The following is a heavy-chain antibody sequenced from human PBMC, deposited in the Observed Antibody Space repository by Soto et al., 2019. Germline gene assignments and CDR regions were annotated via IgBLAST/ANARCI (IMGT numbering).Heavy chain of an antibody. D-gene: IGHD3-10*01. CDR2: SSSTAAVI. Sequence: GGSLRLSCAASGFAFSDYYMSWVRQAPGKGLEWIAYSSSTAAVIYYADSVQGRFTISRDNPKNSLHLQMDSLRPEDTAVYYCARIGEFYGTGRSAHSDVFDIWGQGTLVTVSS. V-gene: IGHV3-11*01. J-gene: IGHJ3*02. CDR1: GFAFSDYY. CDR3: ARIGEFYGTGRSAHSDVFDI.